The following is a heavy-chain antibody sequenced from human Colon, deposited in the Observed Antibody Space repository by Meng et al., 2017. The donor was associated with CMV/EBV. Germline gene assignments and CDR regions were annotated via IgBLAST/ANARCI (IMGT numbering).Heavy chain of an antibody. CDR1: GFRFSDYF. CDR3: ARHYYDKGGDQFLQH. Sequence: GESLKISCEGSGFRFSDYFMSWVRQAPGKGLEWVAYISSASITTYYAESVKGRFTISRDNSRNRMYLQMDSLRAEDTAIYYCARHYYDKGGDQFLQHWGQGTPVTVSS. J-gene: IGHJ1*01. D-gene: IGHD3-22*01. V-gene: IGHV3-11*01. CDR2: ISSASITT.